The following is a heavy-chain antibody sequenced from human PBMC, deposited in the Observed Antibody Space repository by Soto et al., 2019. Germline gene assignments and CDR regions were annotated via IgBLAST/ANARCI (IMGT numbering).Heavy chain of an antibody. Sequence: ASVKVSCKASGGTFSSYAISWVRQAPGQGLEWMGGIIPIFGTANYAQKFQGRVTITADESTSTAYMELSSLRSEDTAVYYCARGGWDRYSGTNRAFDIWGQGTMVTVSS. CDR1: GGTFSSYA. CDR3: ARGGWDRYSGTNRAFDI. CDR2: IIPIFGTA. J-gene: IGHJ3*02. D-gene: IGHD1-26*01. V-gene: IGHV1-69*13.